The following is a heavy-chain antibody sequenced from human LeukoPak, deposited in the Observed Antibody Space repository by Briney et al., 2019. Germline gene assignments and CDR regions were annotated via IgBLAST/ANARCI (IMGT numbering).Heavy chain of an antibody. Sequence: PGRSLRLSCAASGFTFSSYAMHWVRQAPGKGLEWVAVISYDGSNIYYADSVKGRFTISRDNSKNTLYLQMNSLRAEDTAVYYCARASSSSWSYYYYYYGMDVWGQGTTVTVSS. J-gene: IGHJ6*02. CDR2: ISYDGSNI. CDR1: GFTFSSYA. CDR3: ARASSSSWSYYYYYYGMDV. V-gene: IGHV3-30-3*01. D-gene: IGHD6-13*01.